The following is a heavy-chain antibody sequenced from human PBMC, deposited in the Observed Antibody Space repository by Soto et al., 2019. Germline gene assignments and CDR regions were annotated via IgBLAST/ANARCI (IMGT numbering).Heavy chain of an antibody. V-gene: IGHV3-23*01. J-gene: IGHJ6*02. CDR2: ISGSGGSE. CDR1: GFTFTSYA. Sequence: GGSLRLSCAVSGFTFTSYAMTWVRQAPGKGLEWVSAISGSGGSEFSADSVKGRFTISRDNSKNTLYLQMKSLRAEDTALYYCAKGDTTMITDYYAMDVWGQGTTVTVSS. D-gene: IGHD5-18*01. CDR3: AKGDTTMITDYYAMDV.